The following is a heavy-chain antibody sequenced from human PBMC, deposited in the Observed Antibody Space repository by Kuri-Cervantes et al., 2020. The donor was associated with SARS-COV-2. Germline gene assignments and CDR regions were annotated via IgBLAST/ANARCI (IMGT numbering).Heavy chain of an antibody. V-gene: IGHV4-38-2*02. CDR3: ARDESQSFDL. CDR2: IYHSGST. J-gene: IGHJ2*01. CDR1: GYSISSGYY. Sequence: GSLRLSCTVSGYSISSGYYWGWIRQPPGKGLEWIGSIYHSGSTYYNPSLKSRVTISVDTSKNQFSLKLSSVTAADTAVYYCARDESQSFDLWGRGTLVTVSS.